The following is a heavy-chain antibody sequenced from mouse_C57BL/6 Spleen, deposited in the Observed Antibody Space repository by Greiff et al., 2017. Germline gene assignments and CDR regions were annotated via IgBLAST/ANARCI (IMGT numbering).Heavy chain of an antibody. V-gene: IGHV5-16*01. CDR3: ARDLGTRMDY. D-gene: IGHD4-1*01. CDR1: GFTFSDYY. J-gene: IGHJ2*01. CDR2: INYDGSST. Sequence: EVQRVESEGGLVQPGSSMKLSCTASGFTFSDYYMAWVRQVPDTGLEWVANINYDGSSTYYLDSLKSRFIISRDNAKNILYLQMSSLKSEDTATYYCARDLGTRMDYWGQGTTLTVSS.